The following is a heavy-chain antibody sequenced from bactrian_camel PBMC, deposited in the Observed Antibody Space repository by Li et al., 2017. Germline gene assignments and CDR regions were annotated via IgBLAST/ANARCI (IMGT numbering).Heavy chain of an antibody. CDR3: AAVPPYSGGYYLSP. J-gene: IGHJ4*01. CDR1: GFTFNSND. CDR2: ISSGGGGT. D-gene: IGHD2*01. V-gene: IGHV3S40*01. Sequence: VQLVESGGGSVQAGGSLKLSCAASGFTFNSNDMSWVRQAPGKGLEWVSAISSGGGGTYYADSVKGRFTLSRDNAKNTLYLQMNSLKPEDTAMYCCAAVPPYSGGYYLSPRGQGTQVTVS.